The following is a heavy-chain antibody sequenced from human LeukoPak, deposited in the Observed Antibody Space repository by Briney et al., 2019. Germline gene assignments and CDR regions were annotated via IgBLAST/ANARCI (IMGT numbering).Heavy chain of an antibody. CDR2: ISGSGSTI. CDR3: ARERGYDFWSGSRVLFDY. V-gene: IGHV3-11*04. CDR1: GFTFSDYY. D-gene: IGHD3-3*01. Sequence: GRSLRLSCAASGFTFSDYYMSWIRQAPGKGLEWVSYISGSGSTIYYADSVKGRFTISRDNAKNSLYLQMNSLRAEDTAVYYCARERGYDFWSGSRVLFDYWGQGTLVTVSS. J-gene: IGHJ4*02.